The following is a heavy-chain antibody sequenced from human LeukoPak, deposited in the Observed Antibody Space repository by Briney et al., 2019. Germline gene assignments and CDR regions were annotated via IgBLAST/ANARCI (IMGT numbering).Heavy chain of an antibody. J-gene: IGHJ3*02. V-gene: IGHV3-30*02. D-gene: IGHD6-13*01. CDR2: IRYDGSNK. Sequence: GGSLRLSCAASGFTFSSYGMHWVRQAPGKGLEWVAFIRYDGSNKYYADSVKGRFTISRDNSKDTLYLQMNSLRAEDTAVYYCAKFALAAGTKNGAFDIWGQGTMVTVSS. CDR1: GFTFSSYG. CDR3: AKFALAAGTKNGAFDI.